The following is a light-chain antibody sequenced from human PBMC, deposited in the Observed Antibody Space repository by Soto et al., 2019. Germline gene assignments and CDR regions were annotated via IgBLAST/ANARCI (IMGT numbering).Light chain of an antibody. CDR1: SSDVGSHNL. CDR2: EVS. V-gene: IGLV2-23*02. CDR3: CSYGGSRAV. J-gene: IGLJ7*02. Sequence: QSALTQPASVSGSPGQSITISCTGTSSDVGSHNLVSWYQQHPGQAPKLMIYEVSKRPLGVSTRFSASKSGNTASLTISGLQAEDEADYYCCSYGGSRAVFGGGSQRTAL.